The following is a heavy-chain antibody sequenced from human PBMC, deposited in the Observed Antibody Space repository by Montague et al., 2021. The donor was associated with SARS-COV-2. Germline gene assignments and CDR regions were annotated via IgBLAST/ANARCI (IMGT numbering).Heavy chain of an antibody. Sequence: SETRSLTCTASGGSVSSSNYYWGWIRQPPGKGLEWIGSIHYSGSTYYKPSPKSRVTISLDTSKNQFSLKLNSVTAADTAVYYCSRGDFGVVIIPYYYYYMDVWGKGTTVTVSS. J-gene: IGHJ6*03. CDR3: SRGDFGVVIIPYYYYYMDV. CDR2: IHYSGST. D-gene: IGHD3-3*01. V-gene: IGHV4-39*01. CDR1: GGSVSSSNYY.